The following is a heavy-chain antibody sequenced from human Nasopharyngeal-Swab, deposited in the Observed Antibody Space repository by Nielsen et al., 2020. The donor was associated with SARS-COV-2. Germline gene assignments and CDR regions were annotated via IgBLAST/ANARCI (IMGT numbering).Heavy chain of an antibody. D-gene: IGHD2-2*01. CDR2: INPSGGST. V-gene: IGHV1-46*01. J-gene: IGHJ6*02. Sequence: ASVKVSCKASGYTFTSNYMHWVRQAPGQGLEWMGIINPSGGSTSYAQKFQGRVTMTRDTSTSTVYMELSSLRSEDTAVYYCAREFCSSTSCYGPSYYYYGMDVWGQGTTVTVSS. CDR1: GYTFTSNY. CDR3: AREFCSSTSCYGPSYYYYGMDV.